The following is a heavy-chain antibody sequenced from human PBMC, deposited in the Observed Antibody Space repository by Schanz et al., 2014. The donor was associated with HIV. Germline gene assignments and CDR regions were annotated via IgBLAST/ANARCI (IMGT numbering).Heavy chain of an antibody. Sequence: QVQLVQSGAEVKKPGASVKVSCKASGYTFIDYYIHWVRQAPGQGLEWMGGIAPVLAVANYAQKFQGRVTITADESTSTGYMEMNRLVSEDTGLYYCARGAAARHNSYYYDLDVWGQGTTVIVSS. V-gene: IGHV1-69*10. J-gene: IGHJ6*02. CDR2: IAPVLAVA. CDR3: ARGAAARHNSYYYDLDV. D-gene: IGHD6-6*01. CDR1: GYTFIDYY.